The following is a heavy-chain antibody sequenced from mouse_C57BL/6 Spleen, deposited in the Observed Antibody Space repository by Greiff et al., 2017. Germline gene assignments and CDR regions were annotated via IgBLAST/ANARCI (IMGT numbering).Heavy chain of an antibody. CDR1: GFTFSSYA. J-gene: IGHJ4*01. V-gene: IGHV5-9-1*02. Sequence: EVQLVESGEGLVKPGGSLKLSCAASGFTFSSYAMSWVRQTPEKRLEWVAYISSGGDYIYYADPVKGRFTISRDNARNTLYLQMSSLKSEDTAMYYCTRRYYGSSDAMDYWGQGTSVTVSS. CDR2: ISSGGDYI. CDR3: TRRYYGSSDAMDY. D-gene: IGHD1-1*01.